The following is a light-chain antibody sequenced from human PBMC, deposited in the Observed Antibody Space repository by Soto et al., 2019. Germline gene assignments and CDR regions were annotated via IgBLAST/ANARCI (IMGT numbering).Light chain of an antibody. J-gene: IGKJ1*01. CDR2: GAS. V-gene: IGKV3-20*01. CDR3: QQYVSSQT. CDR1: QSVSSSY. Sequence: EIVLTQSPGTLSLSPGERATLSCRASQSVSSSYLAWYQQKPGQAPRLLIYGASSRATGIPDRCSGSWAGTDFTLTISRLDHEDFAVYYCQQYVSSQTFGQGTKVEIK.